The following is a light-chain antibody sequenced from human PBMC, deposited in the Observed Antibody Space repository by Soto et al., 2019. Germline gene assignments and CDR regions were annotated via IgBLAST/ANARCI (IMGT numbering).Light chain of an antibody. V-gene: IGKV1-27*01. Sequence: DIQMTQSPSSLSASVGDRVTITCRANQDISYYLAWYQQKQGKVPKLLIYGPSTLQSGVPSRFSGSGSGTDFTLTISSLHPEDIPTYYCQKYHSAPRTFGQGTKVEIK. CDR1: QDISYY. CDR3: QKYHSAPRT. CDR2: GPS. J-gene: IGKJ1*01.